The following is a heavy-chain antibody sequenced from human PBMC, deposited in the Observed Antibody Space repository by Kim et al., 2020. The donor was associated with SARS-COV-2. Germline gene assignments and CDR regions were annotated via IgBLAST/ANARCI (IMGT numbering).Heavy chain of an antibody. CDR1: GGSISSYY. CDR3: ARAPSIGGRFPYFDY. Sequence: SETLSLTCTVSGGSISSYYWSWIRQPPGKGLEWIGYIYYSGSTNYNPSLKSRVTISVDTSKNQFSLKLSSVTAADTAVYYCARAPSIGGRFPYFDYWGQGTLVTVSS. J-gene: IGHJ4*02. CDR2: IYYSGST. D-gene: IGHD6-6*01. V-gene: IGHV4-59*01.